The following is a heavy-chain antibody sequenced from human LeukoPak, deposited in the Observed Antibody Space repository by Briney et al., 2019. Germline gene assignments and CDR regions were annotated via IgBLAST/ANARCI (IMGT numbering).Heavy chain of an antibody. CDR1: GYTFTSYG. D-gene: IGHD1-26*01. Sequence: ASVKVSCKASGYTFTSYGISWVRQAPGQGLEWMGWISAYNGNTNYAQKLQGRVTMTRDTSTSTVYMELSSLRSEDTAVYYCARGGGGSYSRYYFDYWGQGTLVTVSS. CDR2: ISAYNGNT. CDR3: ARGGGGSYSRYYFDY. V-gene: IGHV1-18*01. J-gene: IGHJ4*02.